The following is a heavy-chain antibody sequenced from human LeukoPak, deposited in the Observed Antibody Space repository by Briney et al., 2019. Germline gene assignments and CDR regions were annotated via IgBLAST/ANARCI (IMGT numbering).Heavy chain of an antibody. D-gene: IGHD1-1*01. CDR1: GFPFIEYS. Sequence: PGGSLRLSCTASGFPFIEYSMNWVRQVPGKGLEWIAYIGIDSGKTRYADSVRGRLTISADKTRNSLYLQMNSLRVEDTAVYFCARDHNYAFDNWGQGTLVSVAS. CDR2: IGIDSGKT. CDR3: ARDHNYAFDN. V-gene: IGHV3-48*01. J-gene: IGHJ4*02.